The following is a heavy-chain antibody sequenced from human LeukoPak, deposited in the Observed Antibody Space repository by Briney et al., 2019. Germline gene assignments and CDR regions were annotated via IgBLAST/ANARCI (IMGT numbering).Heavy chain of an antibody. Sequence: PGGSLRLSCAASGFTFSSYAMHWVRQAPGKGLEWVAVISYDGSNKYYADSVKGRFTISRDNSKNTLYLQMNSLRAEDTAVYYCARDASDIAVAGHALGPPLDYWGQGTLVTVSS. V-gene: IGHV3-30-3*01. CDR3: ARDASDIAVAGHALGPPLDY. CDR1: GFTFSSYA. D-gene: IGHD6-19*01. J-gene: IGHJ4*02. CDR2: ISYDGSNK.